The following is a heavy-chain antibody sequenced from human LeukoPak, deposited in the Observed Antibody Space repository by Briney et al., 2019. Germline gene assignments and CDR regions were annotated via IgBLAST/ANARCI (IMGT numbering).Heavy chain of an antibody. CDR2: IYYSGST. V-gene: IGHV4-30-4*01. CDR3: ATLDGPGYYYGMDV. Sequence: PSETLSLTCTVSGGSISSGDYYWSWIRQPPGKGLEWIGYIYYSGSTYYNPSLKSRVTISVDTSKNQFSLKLSSATAADTAVYYCATLDGPGYYYGMDVWGQGTTVTVSS. J-gene: IGHJ6*02. D-gene: IGHD3-10*01. CDR1: GGSISSGDYY.